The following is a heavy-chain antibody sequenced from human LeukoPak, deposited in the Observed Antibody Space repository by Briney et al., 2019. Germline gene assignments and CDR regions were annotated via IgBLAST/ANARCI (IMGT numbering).Heavy chain of an antibody. D-gene: IGHD3-22*01. CDR1: GFTFSSYW. J-gene: IGHJ4*02. CDR3: AKAQDYYDSSGPFDY. V-gene: IGHV3-7*01. CDR2: IKQDGSEK. Sequence: GGSLRLSCAASGFTFSSYWMSWVRQAPGKGLEWVANIKQDGSEKYYVDSVKGRFTISRDNAKNSLYLQMNSLRAEDTAVYYCAKAQDYYDSSGPFDYWGQGTLVTVSS.